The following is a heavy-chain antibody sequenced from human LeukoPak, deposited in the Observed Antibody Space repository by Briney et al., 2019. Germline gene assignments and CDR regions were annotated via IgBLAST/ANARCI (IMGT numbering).Heavy chain of an antibody. V-gene: IGHV1-3*01. CDR3: ARDRVVVVPAAQAIYYYYYGMDV. D-gene: IGHD2-2*01. CDR2: INAGNGNT. CDR1: GYTFTIYA. J-gene: IGHJ6*02. Sequence: ASVKVSCKASGYTFTIYAMHWVRQAPGQRLEWMGWINAGNGNTKYSQKFQGRVTITRDTSASTAHMELSSLRSEDTAVYYCARDRVVVVPAAQAIYYYYYGMDVWGQGTTVTVSS.